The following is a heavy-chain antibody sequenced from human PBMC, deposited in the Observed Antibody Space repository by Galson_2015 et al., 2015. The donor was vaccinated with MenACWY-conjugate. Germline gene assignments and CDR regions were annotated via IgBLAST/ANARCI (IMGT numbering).Heavy chain of an antibody. D-gene: IGHD6-19*01. CDR1: GFTFSNAW. Sequence: SLRLSCAASGFTFSNAWMSWVRQAPGKGLEWVGRIKSKTDGGTTDYAAPVKGRFTISRDDSKNTLYLQMNSLKTEDTAVYYCWPSGWYKDRYGMDVWGQGTTVTVSS. CDR2: IKSKTDGGTT. CDR3: WPSGWYKDRYGMDV. J-gene: IGHJ6*02. V-gene: IGHV3-15*01.